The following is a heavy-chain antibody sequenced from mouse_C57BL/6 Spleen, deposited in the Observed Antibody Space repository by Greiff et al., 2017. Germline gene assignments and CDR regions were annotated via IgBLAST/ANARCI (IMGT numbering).Heavy chain of an antibody. D-gene: IGHD1-1*01. J-gene: IGHJ2*01. Sequence: EVMLVESGGGLVKPGGSLKLSCAASGFTFSSYTMSWVRQTPEKRLEWVATISGGGGNTYYPDSVKGRFTISRDNAKNTLYLQMSSLRSEDTALYYCARRETFSYYFDYWGQGTTLTVSS. CDR2: ISGGGGNT. CDR1: GFTFSSYT. CDR3: ARRETFSYYFDY. V-gene: IGHV5-9*01.